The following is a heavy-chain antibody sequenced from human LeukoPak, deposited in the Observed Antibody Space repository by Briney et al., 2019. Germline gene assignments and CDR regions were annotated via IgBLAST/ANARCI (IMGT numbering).Heavy chain of an antibody. CDR1: GASISISSYY. Sequence: PSETLSLTCTVSGASISISSYYWGWIRQTPGKGLEWIGTIYYSGNTYYNPSLNSRVSMSVDTSKNQFSLQLNSVTAADTAMYYWARGLLYTGSFARTCFNPWGQETLVTVSS. CDR3: ARGLLYTGSFARTCFNP. CDR2: IYYSGNT. J-gene: IGHJ5*02. D-gene: IGHD1-26*01. V-gene: IGHV4-39*01.